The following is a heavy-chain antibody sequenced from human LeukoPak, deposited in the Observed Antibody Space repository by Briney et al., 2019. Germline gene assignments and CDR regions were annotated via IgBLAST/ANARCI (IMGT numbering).Heavy chain of an antibody. V-gene: IGHV3-48*01. J-gene: IGHJ6*04. CDR2: ISSSSSTI. D-gene: IGHD3-10*02. Sequence: GGSLRLSCAASGFTFSSYSMHWVRQAPGKGLEWVSYISSSSSTIYYADSVKGRFTISRDNAKNSLYLQMNSLRAEDTAVYYCAELGITMIGGVWGKGTTVTISS. CDR3: AELGITMIGGV. CDR1: GFTFSSYS.